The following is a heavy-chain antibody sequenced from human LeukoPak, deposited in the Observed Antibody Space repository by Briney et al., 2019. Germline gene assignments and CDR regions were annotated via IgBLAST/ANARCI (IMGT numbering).Heavy chain of an antibody. CDR3: TREGGPGPSTRLRAFDI. CDR1: GYTFTSYG. J-gene: IGHJ3*02. CDR2: ISAYNGNT. V-gene: IGHV1-18*01. D-gene: IGHD2-21*01. Sequence: ASVKVSCKASGYTFTSYGISWVRQAPGQGLEWMGWISAYNGNTNYAQKLQGRVTMTTDTSTSTAYMELRSLRSDDTAVYYCTREGGPGPSTRLRAFDIWGQGTMVTVSS.